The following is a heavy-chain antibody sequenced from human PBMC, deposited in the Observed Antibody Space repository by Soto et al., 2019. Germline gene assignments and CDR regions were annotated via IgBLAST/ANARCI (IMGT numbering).Heavy chain of an antibody. CDR1: GFTFSSYA. J-gene: IGHJ4*02. Sequence: EVQLLESGGGLVQPGGSLRLSCAASGFTFSSYAMSWVRQAPGKGLEWVSTISSSGGSTYYADSVKGRFTISRDNSKNTQDLQRNSLRGEATAVYYCSKSNLILEVPGALYYFDHWGQGTLVTVS. D-gene: IGHD2-2*01. V-gene: IGHV3-23*01. CDR2: ISSSGGST. CDR3: SKSNLILEVPGALYYFDH.